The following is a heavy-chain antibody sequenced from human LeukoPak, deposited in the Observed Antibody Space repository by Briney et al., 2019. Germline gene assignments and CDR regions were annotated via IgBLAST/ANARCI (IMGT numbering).Heavy chain of an antibody. CDR2: IYYSGST. J-gene: IGHJ4*02. CDR3: AGTSVVAATKSYYFDY. D-gene: IGHD2-15*01. CDR1: GGSISSYY. Sequence: PSETLSLTCTVSGGSISSYYWSWIRQPPGKGLEGIGYIYYSGSTNYNPSLQSRVTISVDTSKNQFSLKLSSVTAADTAVYYCAGTSVVAATKSYYFDYWGQGTLVTVSS. V-gene: IGHV4-59*01.